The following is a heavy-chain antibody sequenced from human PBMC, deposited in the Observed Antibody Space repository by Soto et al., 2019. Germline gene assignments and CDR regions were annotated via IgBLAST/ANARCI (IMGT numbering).Heavy chain of an antibody. D-gene: IGHD2-2*01. Sequence: SGGSLILSCAASGFTFSSYWMSWVRQAPGKGLEWVAVISYDGSNKYYADSVKGRFTISRDNSKNTLYLQMNSLRAEDTAVYYCAKDPSTSHYGMDVWGQGTTVTVSS. V-gene: IGHV3-30*18. J-gene: IGHJ6*02. CDR2: ISYDGSNK. CDR1: GFTFSSYW. CDR3: AKDPSTSHYGMDV.